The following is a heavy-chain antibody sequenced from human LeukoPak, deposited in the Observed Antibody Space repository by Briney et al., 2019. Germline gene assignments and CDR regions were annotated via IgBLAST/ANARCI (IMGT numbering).Heavy chain of an antibody. Sequence: GESLKISCKGSGYIFTSDWISWVRQVPGKGLEWMGRIDPSDSYTNYSPSFQGHVTISADKSISTAYLQWSSLKASDTAMYYCARRLDCSSTACQDAFDIWGQGTMVTVPS. CDR3: ARRLDCSSTACQDAFDI. CDR1: GYIFTSDW. CDR2: IDPSDSYT. D-gene: IGHD2-2*01. J-gene: IGHJ3*02. V-gene: IGHV5-10-1*01.